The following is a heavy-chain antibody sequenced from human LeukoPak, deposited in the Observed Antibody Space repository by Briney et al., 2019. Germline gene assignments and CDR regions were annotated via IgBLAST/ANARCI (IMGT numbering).Heavy chain of an antibody. V-gene: IGHV3-23*01. D-gene: IGHD2-2*01. J-gene: IGHJ4*01. Sequence: GGSLRLSCAASGFTFSSYGMSWVRQAPGKGLEWVSSIIDSGVSTYYADSAKGRFSISRDNAQNTLALQRNSLRAEDTGVYYCAKSSPYYFHYWGQGALVTVSA. CDR2: IIDSGVST. CDR1: GFTFSSYG. CDR3: AKSSPYYFHY.